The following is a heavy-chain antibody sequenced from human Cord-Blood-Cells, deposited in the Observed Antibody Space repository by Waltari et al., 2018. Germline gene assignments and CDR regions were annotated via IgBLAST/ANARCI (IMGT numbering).Heavy chain of an antibody. Sequence: QLQLQESGPGLVKPSETLSLPCTVSGGSISRSSYYWGRIRPPPGKGPEWIGSIYYSGSTYYNPSLKSRVTISVDTSKNQFSLKLSSVTAADTAVYYCARREDGDYWFDPWGQGTLVTVSS. CDR1: GGSISRSSYY. V-gene: IGHV4-39*01. J-gene: IGHJ5*02. CDR3: ARREDGDYWFDP. D-gene: IGHD4-17*01. CDR2: IYYSGST.